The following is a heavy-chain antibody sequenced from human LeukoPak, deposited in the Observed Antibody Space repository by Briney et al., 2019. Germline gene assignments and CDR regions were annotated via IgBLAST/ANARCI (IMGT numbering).Heavy chain of an antibody. Sequence: GGSLRLSCAASGFTFSSYAMSWVREVPGKGLEWVSGISGSGRNTYYADSVKGRFTISRDNSKNTLYLQMNSLRAEDTAVYYCAGGDRGWYGYWGQGTLVTVSS. J-gene: IGHJ4*02. CDR2: ISGSGRNT. D-gene: IGHD6-19*01. CDR3: AGGDRGWYGY. CDR1: GFTFSSYA. V-gene: IGHV3-23*01.